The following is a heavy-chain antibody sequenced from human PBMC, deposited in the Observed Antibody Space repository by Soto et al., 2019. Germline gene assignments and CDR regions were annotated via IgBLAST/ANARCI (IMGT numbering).Heavy chain of an antibody. Sequence: GASVKVSCKASGGTFSSYAISWVRQAPGQGLEWMGGIIPIFGTANYAQKFQGRVTITADESTSTAYMELSSLRSEDTAVYYCARCAYSSSWYGRWGYNWFDPWGQGTLVTVSS. CDR2: IIPIFGTA. J-gene: IGHJ5*02. D-gene: IGHD6-13*01. CDR3: ARCAYSSSWYGRWGYNWFDP. V-gene: IGHV1-69*13. CDR1: GGTFSSYA.